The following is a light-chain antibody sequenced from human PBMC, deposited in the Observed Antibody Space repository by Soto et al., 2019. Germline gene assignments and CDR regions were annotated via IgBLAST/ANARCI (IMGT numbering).Light chain of an antibody. CDR2: GAS. CDR3: QQYGSSPNT. Sequence: ESVLTQSPGTLYLSPGERATLSCRASQSVSSFLAWYQKKPGQAPRLLIYGASSRATGIPDRFSGSGSGTDLTLTISRLEPEDFAVYYCQQYGSSPNTFGQGTKVDIK. CDR1: QSVSSF. V-gene: IGKV3-20*01. J-gene: IGKJ1*01.